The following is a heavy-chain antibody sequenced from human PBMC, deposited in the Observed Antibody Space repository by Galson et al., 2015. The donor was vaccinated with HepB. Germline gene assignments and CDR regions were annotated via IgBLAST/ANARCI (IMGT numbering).Heavy chain of an antibody. CDR2: IHYSGST. CDR1: GGSISNYY. Sequence: TLSLTCTVSGGSISNYYWSWIRQPPGKGLEWIGYIHYSGSTNYNPSLKSRVTISVATSKNQFSLKLTSVTAADTAVYYCARSWRYCTGGVCQFNWFDPWGQGTLVTVSS. D-gene: IGHD2-8*02. CDR3: ARSWRYCTGGVCQFNWFDP. V-gene: IGHV4-59*01. J-gene: IGHJ5*02.